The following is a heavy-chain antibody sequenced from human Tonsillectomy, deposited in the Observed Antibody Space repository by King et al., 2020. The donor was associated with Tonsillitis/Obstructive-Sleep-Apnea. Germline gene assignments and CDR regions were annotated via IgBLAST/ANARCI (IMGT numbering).Heavy chain of an antibody. Sequence: QLVQSGGGLVQPGGSLRLSCAASGFTFSTYAMSWVRQAPGWGLEWVSGISGSGGSTDYADSVKGRFTISRDNSKITLYLQMNSLRAEDTAVYYCAKRISSASTIDCWGQGTLVTVSS. CDR1: GFTFSTYA. J-gene: IGHJ4*02. CDR2: ISGSGGST. D-gene: IGHD2-2*01. V-gene: IGHV3-23*04. CDR3: AKRISSASTIDC.